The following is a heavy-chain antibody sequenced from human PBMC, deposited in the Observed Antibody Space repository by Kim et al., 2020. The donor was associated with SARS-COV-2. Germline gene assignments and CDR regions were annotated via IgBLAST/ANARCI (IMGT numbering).Heavy chain of an antibody. CDR2: ISYSGST. D-gene: IGHD6-19*01. J-gene: IGHJ3*02. V-gene: IGHV4-39*01. CDR1: GDSISSSSYY. Sequence: SETLSLTCTVSGDSISSSSYYWGWIRQPPGKGLEWIGSISYSGSTYYNPSLKSRVTISVDTSKNQFSLKLSSVTAADTAVYYCARHSRSSGWYSSGGGIDAFDIWGQGTMVTVSS. CDR3: ARHSRSSGWYSSGGGIDAFDI.